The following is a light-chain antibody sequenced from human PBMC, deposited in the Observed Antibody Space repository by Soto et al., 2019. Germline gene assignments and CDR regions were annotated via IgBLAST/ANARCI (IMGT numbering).Light chain of an antibody. J-gene: IGKJ5*01. Sequence: DIQMAQSPSTLSSSVGDRVTSSCRASHSISRCLAWYQQKPGKAPSLLIYAASTLQSGVPSRFSGGESGTEYTLTISSLQPEDSATYYCQQLYIFPLTFGQGTRL. CDR2: AAS. V-gene: IGKV1-9*01. CDR3: QQLYIFPLT. CDR1: HSISRC.